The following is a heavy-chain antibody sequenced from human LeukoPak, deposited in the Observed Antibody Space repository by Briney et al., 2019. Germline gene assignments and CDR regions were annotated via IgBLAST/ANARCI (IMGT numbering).Heavy chain of an antibody. V-gene: IGHV4-59*08. J-gene: IGHJ3*02. D-gene: IGHD1-1*01. Sequence: SETLSLTCTVSGGSISSYYWGWIRQPPGKGLEWIGSIYSSGNTNDNPSLKSRLTISVNTSKNQFSLKLTSVTAADTAMYYCATGGVVVQDAFDIWGQGTMVTVSS. CDR3: ATGGVVVQDAFDI. CDR2: IYSSGNT. CDR1: GGSISSYY.